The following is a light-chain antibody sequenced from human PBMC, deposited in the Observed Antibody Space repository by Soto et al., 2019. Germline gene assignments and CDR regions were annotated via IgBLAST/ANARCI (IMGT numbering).Light chain of an antibody. Sequence: QSVLTQPPSVAAAPGQKVTISCSGSRSNIGGNSVSWYQQLPGTASKLLIYDDNKRPSGIPDRFSGSKSGTSATLGITGFQTGDEADYYCGSWDSSMSAYVFGTGTKVTVL. CDR2: DDN. CDR1: RSNIGGNS. V-gene: IGLV1-51*01. J-gene: IGLJ1*01. CDR3: GSWDSSMSAYV.